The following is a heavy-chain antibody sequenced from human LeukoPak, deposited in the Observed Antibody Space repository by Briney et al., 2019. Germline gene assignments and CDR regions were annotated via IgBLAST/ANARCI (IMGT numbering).Heavy chain of an antibody. CDR1: GGTCSSYA. CDR3: ARGRYFDFYAAFDY. J-gene: IGHJ4*02. Sequence: SVKVSCKASGGTCSSYAISWVRQAPGQGLEWMGGIIPIFGTANYAQKFQGRVTITADKSTSTAYMELSSLRSEDTAVYYCARGRYFDFYAAFDYWGQGTLVTVSS. D-gene: IGHD3-9*01. V-gene: IGHV1-69*06. CDR2: IIPIFGTA.